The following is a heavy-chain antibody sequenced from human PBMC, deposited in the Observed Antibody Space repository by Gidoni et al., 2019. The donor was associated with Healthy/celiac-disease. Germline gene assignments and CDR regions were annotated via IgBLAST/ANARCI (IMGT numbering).Heavy chain of an antibody. CDR1: GFTFSSSG. CDR3: ARDYYYDSSGYYDAFDI. J-gene: IGHJ3*02. V-gene: IGHV3-33*01. D-gene: IGHD3-22*01. CDR2: IWYDGSNK. Sequence: QVQLVASGGGVVQPGRSLRLSCAASGFTFSSSGMHWVRQAPGKGLEWVAVIWYDGSNKYYADSVKGRFTISRDNSKNTLYLQMNSLRAEDTAVYYCARDYYYDSSGYYDAFDIWGQGTMVTVSS.